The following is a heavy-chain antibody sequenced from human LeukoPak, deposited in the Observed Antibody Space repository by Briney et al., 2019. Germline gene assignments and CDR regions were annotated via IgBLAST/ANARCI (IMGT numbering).Heavy chain of an antibody. CDR1: GGTFSSYA. Sequence: ASVKVSCKASGGTFSSYAISWVRQAPGQGLEWMGRIIPILGIANYAQKFQGRVTITADKSTSTAYMEPSSLRSEDTAVYYCAREYYDSSGYQFDYWGQGTLVTVSS. D-gene: IGHD3-22*01. V-gene: IGHV1-69*04. CDR2: IIPILGIA. J-gene: IGHJ4*02. CDR3: AREYYDSSGYQFDY.